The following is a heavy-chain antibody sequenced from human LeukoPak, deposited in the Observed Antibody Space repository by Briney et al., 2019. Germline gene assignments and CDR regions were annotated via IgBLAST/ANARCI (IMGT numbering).Heavy chain of an antibody. V-gene: IGHV4-4*02. Sequence: SETLSLTCAVSGVSISSNLWWTWVRQPPGKGLEWIAEIHHSGSINYNPSLKSRVTISVDKSKNQFSLKLTSVTAADTAVYYCARLQLRHCSRTSCANEFDYWGQGTLVTVSS. J-gene: IGHJ4*02. D-gene: IGHD2-2*01. CDR2: IHHSGSI. CDR3: ARLQLRHCSRTSCANEFDY. CDR1: GVSISSNLW.